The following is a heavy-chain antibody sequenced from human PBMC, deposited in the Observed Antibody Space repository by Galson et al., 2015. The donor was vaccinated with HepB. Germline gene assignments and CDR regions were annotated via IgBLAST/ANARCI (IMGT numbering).Heavy chain of an antibody. V-gene: IGHV1-18*01. D-gene: IGHD4-17*01. CDR2: INTHNGDT. Sequence: SVKVSCKGSGYKFANFGISWVRQAPRQGLEWMGWINTHNGDTNYARKLLGRVTMTTDTSTSTAYMELRNLRYDDTALYYCAKDYAVTTKSWFDPWGQGTLVTVSS. CDR1: GYKFANFG. CDR3: AKDYAVTTKSWFDP. J-gene: IGHJ5*02.